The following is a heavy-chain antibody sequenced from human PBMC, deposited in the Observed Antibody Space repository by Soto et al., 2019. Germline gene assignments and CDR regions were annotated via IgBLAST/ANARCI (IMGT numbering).Heavy chain of an antibody. D-gene: IGHD4-17*01. Sequence: PSETLSLTCTLSGGSPTNSSYYWGWIRQSPGKGLEWFGSVYYRGRSYSKSSVKSRVTISVDTSKNRFTLSFNSETASDTAVYFCVSQRTTVPTQAYFDYWGPGALVTVSS. CDR1: GGSPTNSSYY. V-gene: IGHV4-39*01. CDR2: VYYRGRS. J-gene: IGHJ4*02. CDR3: VSQRTTVPTQAYFDY.